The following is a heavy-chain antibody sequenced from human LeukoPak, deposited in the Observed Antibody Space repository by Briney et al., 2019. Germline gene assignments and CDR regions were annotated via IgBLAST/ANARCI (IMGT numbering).Heavy chain of an antibody. D-gene: IGHD3-10*01. V-gene: IGHV1-46*01. CDR1: GYTFTSYY. CDR3: AREIITTARIFDY. Sequence: ASVKVSCKTSGYTFTSYYMHWVRQAPGQGLEWMGIIGPSGGSTSYAQRFQGRVTMTRDTSTSTIYMELSSLRSEDTAVYYCAREIITTARIFDYWGQGTLVTVSS. CDR2: IGPSGGST. J-gene: IGHJ4*02.